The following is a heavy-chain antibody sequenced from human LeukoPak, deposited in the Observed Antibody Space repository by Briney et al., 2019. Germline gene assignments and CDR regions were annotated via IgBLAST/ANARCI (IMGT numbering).Heavy chain of an antibody. CDR1: GYTFTSYG. J-gene: IGHJ4*02. D-gene: IGHD5-18*01. CDR2: IIAYNGNT. Sequence: ASVKVSCKASGYTFTSYGISWVRQAPGQGLEWMGWIIAYNGNTNYAQKLQGRVTMTTDTSTSTAYMELRSLRSDDTAVYYCARVRDTAMPSDSWGQGTLVTVSS. V-gene: IGHV1-18*04. CDR3: ARVRDTAMPSDS.